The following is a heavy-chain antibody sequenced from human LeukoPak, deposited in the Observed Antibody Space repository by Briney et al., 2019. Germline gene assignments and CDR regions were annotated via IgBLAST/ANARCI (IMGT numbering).Heavy chain of an antibody. V-gene: IGHV4-30-4*08. Sequence: SQTLSLTCTVSGDSISSGDYYWSWIRQPPGKGLEWIGRMYVSDNTNYNPSLSQSPSLRSRVTLSVDMSKRQFCLTLTSVTAADTALYYCARGGSPDVWGKGTMVTVFS. CDR3: ARGGSPDV. D-gene: IGHD3-16*01. CDR2: MYVSDNT. J-gene: IGHJ6*04. CDR1: GDSISSGDYY.